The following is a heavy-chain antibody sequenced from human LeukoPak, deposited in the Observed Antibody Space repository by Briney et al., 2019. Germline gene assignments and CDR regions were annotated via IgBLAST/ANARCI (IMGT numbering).Heavy chain of an antibody. J-gene: IGHJ4*02. CDR1: GFIVSDYY. D-gene: IGHD5-12*01. Sequence: PGGSLRVSCAASGFIVSDYYMDWVRQAPGKGLEWVGRSRSKANGYTTEYVASVQGRFIISVDDSKNSVHLQMNSLKTEDTAVYYCARGGLVATMNYFDYWGQGTLVTVSS. CDR3: ARGGLVATMNYFDY. CDR2: SRSKANGYTT. V-gene: IGHV3-72*01.